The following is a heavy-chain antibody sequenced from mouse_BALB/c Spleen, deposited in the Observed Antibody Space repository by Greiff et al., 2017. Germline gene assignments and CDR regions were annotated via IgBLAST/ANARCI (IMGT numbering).Heavy chain of an antibody. Sequence: VQLQQSGPELVKPGASVKISCKASGYTFTDYNMHWVKQSHGKSLEWIGYIYPYNGGTGYNQKFKSKATLTVDNSSSTAYMELRSLTSEDSAVYYGANYYYGSSYEGVWFAYWGQGTLVTVSA. V-gene: IGHV1S29*02. CDR2: IYPYNGGT. D-gene: IGHD1-1*01. CDR3: ANYYYGSSYEGVWFAY. J-gene: IGHJ3*01. CDR1: GYTFTDYN.